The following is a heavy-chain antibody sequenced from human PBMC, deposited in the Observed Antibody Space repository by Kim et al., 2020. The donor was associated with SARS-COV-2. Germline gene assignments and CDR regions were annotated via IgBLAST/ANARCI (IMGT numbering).Heavy chain of an antibody. J-gene: IGHJ6*02. D-gene: IGHD3-10*01. V-gene: IGHV3-11*06. CDR3: ARDYYGSGFYYYYYGMDV. Sequence: KGRFTISRDNAKNSLYLQMNSLRAEDTAVYYCARDYYGSGFYYYYYGMDVWGQGTTVTVSS.